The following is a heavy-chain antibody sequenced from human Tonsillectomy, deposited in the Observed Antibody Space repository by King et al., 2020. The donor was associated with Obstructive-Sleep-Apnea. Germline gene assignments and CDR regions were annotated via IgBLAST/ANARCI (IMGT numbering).Heavy chain of an antibody. V-gene: IGHV4-59*08. J-gene: IGHJ2*01. CDR3: ARVSRYYDSSGYYHYYFDL. Sequence: QLQESGPGLVKPSETLSLTCTVSGGSISDYYWSWIRQPPGKGLEWIGYIYYDVSTNYNPSVKSRATISVDTSKNQFSLELSSVTAADTAVYYCARVSRYYDSSGYYHYYFDLWGRGTLVTVSS. CDR2: IYYDVST. CDR1: GGSISDYY. D-gene: IGHD3-22*01.